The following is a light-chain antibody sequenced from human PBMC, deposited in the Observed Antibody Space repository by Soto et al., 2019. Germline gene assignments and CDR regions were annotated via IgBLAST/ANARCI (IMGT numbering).Light chain of an antibody. CDR1: QSVSSNF. CDR3: QQYAESPIT. CDR2: AAS. Sequence: EIVLTQSPGTLSLSPGERATLSCRASQSVSSNFLAWYQEKPGQAPRLLIYAASARATGIPDRFSGRGSGTDFTLTISRLEPEDVAVFYCQQYAESPITFGQGTRLEIK. V-gene: IGKV3-20*01. J-gene: IGKJ5*01.